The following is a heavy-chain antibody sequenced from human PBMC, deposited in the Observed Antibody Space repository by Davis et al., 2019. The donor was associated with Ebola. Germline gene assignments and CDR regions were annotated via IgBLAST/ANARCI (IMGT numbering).Heavy chain of an antibody. CDR2: IKPDGSEK. J-gene: IGHJ4*02. D-gene: IGHD3-22*01. CDR1: GFTFSRYW. V-gene: IGHV3-7*01. Sequence: GESLKISCATSGFTFSRYWMSWVRQAPGKGLQWVANIKPDGSEKYYVDSVKGRFTISRDNAKNSVYLQMSSLRAEDTAVYYCAREDGSGYFFIETFRFFDFWGQGTLVTVSS. CDR3: AREDGSGYFFIETFRFFDF.